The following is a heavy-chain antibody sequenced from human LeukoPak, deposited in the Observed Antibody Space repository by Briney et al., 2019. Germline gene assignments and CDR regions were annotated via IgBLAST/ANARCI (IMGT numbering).Heavy chain of an antibody. V-gene: IGHV4-59*01. D-gene: IGHD1-1*01. CDR1: GGSISGYY. CDR2: IYYSGST. Sequence: SETLSLTCTVSGGSISGYYWSWIRQPPGKGPEWIGYIYYSGSTNYNPSLKSRVTILVDTSKNQFSLKLSSVTAADTAVYYCARDLEGAFDIWGQGTMVTVSS. CDR3: ARDLEGAFDI. J-gene: IGHJ3*02.